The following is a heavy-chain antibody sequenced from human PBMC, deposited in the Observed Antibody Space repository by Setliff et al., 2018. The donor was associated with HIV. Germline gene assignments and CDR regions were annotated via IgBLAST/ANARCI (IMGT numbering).Heavy chain of an antibody. J-gene: IGHJ4*03. CDR3: ARWHPPYGFWEEDY. CDR1: GGPFSSSSYY. Sequence: SETLSLTCTVSGGPFSSSSYYWGWIRQPPGKGLEWIGSLRPSGSTYYNPSLKTRVTISVDGSKNQFSLKLKSVTAADTAVYYCARWHPPYGFWEEDYWGQGTMVTVSS. CDR2: LRPSGST. D-gene: IGHD3-10*01. V-gene: IGHV4-39*01.